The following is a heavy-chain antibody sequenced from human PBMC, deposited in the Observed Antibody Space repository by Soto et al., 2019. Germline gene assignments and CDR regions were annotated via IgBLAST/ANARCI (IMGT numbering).Heavy chain of an antibody. D-gene: IGHD3-10*01. J-gene: IGHJ5*02. CDR2: INDDGSTT. V-gene: IGHV3-74*01. CDR3: ARGGPRAYWFDP. CDR1: EFTFSNYW. Sequence: EVQLVESGGGLVQPGGSLRLSCAASEFTFSNYWMHWVRQAPGKGLVWVSRINDDGSTTNYADSVKGRFAISRDKAKSTVFLKMNGQSAEDTAVYYRARGGPRAYWFDPWGQGTLVTVSA.